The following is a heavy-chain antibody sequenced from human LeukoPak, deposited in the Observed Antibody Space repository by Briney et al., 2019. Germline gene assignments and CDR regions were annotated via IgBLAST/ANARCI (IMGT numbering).Heavy chain of an antibody. D-gene: IGHD6-19*01. CDR1: GFTFSSYA. Sequence: GRSLRLSCAASGFTFSSYAMHWVRQAPGKGLEWVAVISYDGSNKYYADSVKGRFTISRDNSKNTLYLQMNSLRAEDTAVYYCASMGTLIAVAGHGFDYWGQGTLVTVSS. CDR2: ISYDGSNK. CDR3: ASMGTLIAVAGHGFDY. J-gene: IGHJ4*02. V-gene: IGHV3-30-3*01.